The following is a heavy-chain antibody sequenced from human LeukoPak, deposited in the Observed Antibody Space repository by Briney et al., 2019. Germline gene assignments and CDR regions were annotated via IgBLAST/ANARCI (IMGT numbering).Heavy chain of an antibody. J-gene: IGHJ4*02. V-gene: IGHV4-34*01. Sequence: SETLSLTCAVYGGSFSGYYWSWIRQPPGKGLEWIGEINHSGNTNYNPSLKSRVTISVDTSKDQFSLKLSSVTAADTAVYYCARDLTMKVATSGYWGQGTLVTVSS. CDR1: GGSFSGYY. CDR3: ARDLTMKVATSGY. CDR2: INHSGNT. D-gene: IGHD5-12*01.